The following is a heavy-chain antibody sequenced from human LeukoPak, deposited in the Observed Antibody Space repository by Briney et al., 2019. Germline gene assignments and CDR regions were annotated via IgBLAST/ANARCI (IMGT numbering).Heavy chain of an antibody. D-gene: IGHD4-17*01. Sequence: GGSLRLSCAASGSTFTFYAMSWVRQAPGKGLEWVSVISGSGGSTYYADSVKGRFTISRDNSKNTLYLQMGSLRAEDTAVYYCAKWDGDLYYYYYMDVWGKGTTVTVSS. J-gene: IGHJ6*03. CDR3: AKWDGDLYYYYYMDV. CDR2: ISGSGGST. V-gene: IGHV3-23*01. CDR1: GSTFTFYA.